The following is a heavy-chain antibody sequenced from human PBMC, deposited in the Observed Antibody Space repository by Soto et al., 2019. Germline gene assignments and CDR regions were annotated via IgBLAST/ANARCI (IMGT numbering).Heavy chain of an antibody. CDR1: GGSISNYY. J-gene: IGHJ4*02. CDR2: IYNSGTT. Sequence: SETLSLTCTVSGGSISNYYCSWIRQTPGKGLEYIGFIYNSGTTNYHPSLKSRVTISVDTSKNQLSLNLNSVTAADTAVYYCAGGFPVINVFDYWGQGALVTVSS. V-gene: IGHV4-59*13. D-gene: IGHD2-21*01. CDR3: AGGFPVINVFDY.